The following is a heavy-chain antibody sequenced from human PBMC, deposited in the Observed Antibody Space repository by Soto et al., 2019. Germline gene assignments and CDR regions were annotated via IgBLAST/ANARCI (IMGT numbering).Heavy chain of an antibody. CDR3: AKKLGPLGLHLDY. CDR1: RFTFSTFC. J-gene: IGHJ4*01. CDR2: PKQAGSKK. Sequence: LRLLCAASRFTFSTFCITWARQVPGEGLEWAANPKQAGSKKYYVDPGKSRYTISRDNAKNSLYLQMTNLGAHDPAFLYWAKKLGPLGLHLDYWGQGTLVNVFS. D-gene: IGHD1-26*01. V-gene: IGHV3-7*01.